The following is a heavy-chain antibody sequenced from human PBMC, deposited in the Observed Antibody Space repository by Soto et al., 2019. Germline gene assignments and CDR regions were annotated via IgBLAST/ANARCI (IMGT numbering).Heavy chain of an antibody. D-gene: IGHD3-3*01. J-gene: IGHJ3*02. V-gene: IGHV3-9*01. CDR3: AKLLTLSTEWLVFDI. CDR2: ISWNSGSI. Sequence: EVQLVESGGGLVQPGRSLRLSCAASGFTFDDYAMHWVRQAPGKGLEWVSGISWNSGSIGYADSVKGRFTISRDNAKNSLYLQMNSLRAEDTALYYCAKLLTLSTEWLVFDIWGQGTMVTVSS. CDR1: GFTFDDYA.